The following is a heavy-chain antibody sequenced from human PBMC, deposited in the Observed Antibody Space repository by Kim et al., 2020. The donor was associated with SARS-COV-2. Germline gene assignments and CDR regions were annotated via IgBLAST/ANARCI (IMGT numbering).Heavy chain of an antibody. CDR2: ISSSSSYT. D-gene: IGHD7-27*01. CDR1: GFTFSDYY. CDR3: ARVSSQTGDRSWYYYYGMDV. J-gene: IGHJ6*02. V-gene: IGHV3-11*05. Sequence: GGSLRLSCAASGFTFSDYYMSWIRQAPGKGLEWVSYISSSSSYTNYADSVKGRFTISRDNAKNSLYLQMNSLRAEDTAVYYCARVSSQTGDRSWYYYYGMDVWGQGTTVTVSS.